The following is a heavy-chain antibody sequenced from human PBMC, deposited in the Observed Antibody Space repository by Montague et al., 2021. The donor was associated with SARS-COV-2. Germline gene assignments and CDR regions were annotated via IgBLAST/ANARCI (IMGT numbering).Heavy chain of an antibody. CDR1: GGSISNYY. CDR2: LYTSGTT. V-gene: IGHV4-4*07. D-gene: IGHD3-22*01. Sequence: SETLSLTCAVSGGSISNYYWSWIRQPPGKGLEWIGQLYTSGTTNYNPSLKSRVTISVDTSKNQFSLKLSSLTAADTAVYYCASGRGHCYFDSSGYRNAFVIWGKGTTVTVSS. CDR3: ASGRGHCYFDSSGYRNAFVI. J-gene: IGHJ3*02.